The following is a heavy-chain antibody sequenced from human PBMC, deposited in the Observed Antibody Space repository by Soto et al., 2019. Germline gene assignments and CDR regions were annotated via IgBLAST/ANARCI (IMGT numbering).Heavy chain of an antibody. CDR2: IYPGDSDT. J-gene: IGHJ3*02. CDR1: GYTFTNYW. D-gene: IGHD6-13*01. V-gene: IGHV5-51*01. CDR3: ARGSSRWPHDDFHI. Sequence: LGESLKISCKASGYTFTNYWIGWVRQMPEKGLEWMGIIYPGDSDTRYSPSFQGQVTISADKSISTAYLQWSSLKASDTAMYYCARGSSRWPHDDFHIWGQGTMVTVSS.